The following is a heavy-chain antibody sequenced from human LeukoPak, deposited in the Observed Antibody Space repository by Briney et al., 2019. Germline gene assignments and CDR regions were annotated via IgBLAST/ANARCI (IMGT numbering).Heavy chain of an antibody. CDR1: GFTLSPYD. D-gene: IGHD3/OR15-3a*01. Sequence: PGGSLRLSCAASGFTLSPYDMHWVRRATGKGLEWVSAIGAGGDTYYPGSVQGRFTISRENAKNSLYLQMNSLRAGDTAVYYCARFGLLYVYGMDVWGQGTTVTVSS. J-gene: IGHJ6*02. V-gene: IGHV3-13*04. CDR2: IGAGGDT. CDR3: ARFGLLYVYGMDV.